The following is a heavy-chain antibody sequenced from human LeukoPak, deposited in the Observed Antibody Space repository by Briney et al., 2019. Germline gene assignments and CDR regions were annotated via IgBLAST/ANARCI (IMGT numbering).Heavy chain of an antibody. CDR1: GGSFSGYY. CDR3: AGPKPYCSSTSCSDY. V-gene: IGHV4-34*01. Sequence: SETLSLTCAVYGGSFSGYYWSWIRQPPGKGLEWIGEINHSGSTNYNPSLKSRVTISVDTSKNQFSLKLSSVTAADTAVYYCAGPKPYCSSTSCSDYWGQGTLVTVSS. J-gene: IGHJ4*02. CDR2: INHSGST. D-gene: IGHD2-2*01.